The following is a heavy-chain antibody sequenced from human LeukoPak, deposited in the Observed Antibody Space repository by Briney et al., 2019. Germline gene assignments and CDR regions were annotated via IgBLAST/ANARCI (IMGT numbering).Heavy chain of an antibody. CDR2: MYYSGSA. CDR3: ASARDFGWEGIWN. V-gene: IGHV4-59*08. D-gene: IGHD6-19*01. CDR1: GGSISSFY. Sequence: LETLSLTCSVSGGSISSFYWSWIRQPPGKGLEWIGSMYYSGSANYSPSLKSRVTISVDTSKNQFSLKLSSVTAADTAVYYCASARDFGWEGIWNWGQGTLVTVSS. J-gene: IGHJ4*02.